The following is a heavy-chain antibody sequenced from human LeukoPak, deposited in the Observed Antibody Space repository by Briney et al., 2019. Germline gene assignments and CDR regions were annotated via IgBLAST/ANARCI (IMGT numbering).Heavy chain of an antibody. CDR2: ISYDGSNK. Sequence: GGSLRLSCAASGFTFSSYAMHWVRQAPGKGLEWVAVISYDGSNKYYADSVKGRFTISRDNSKNTLYLQMNSLRAEDTAVYYCASFWNHDYYMDVWGKGTTVTVSS. D-gene: IGHD1-1*01. J-gene: IGHJ6*03. CDR3: ASFWNHDYYMDV. CDR1: GFTFSSYA. V-gene: IGHV3-30*04.